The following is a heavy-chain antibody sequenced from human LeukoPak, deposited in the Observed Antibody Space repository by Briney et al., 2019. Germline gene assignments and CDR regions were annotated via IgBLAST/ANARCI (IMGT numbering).Heavy chain of an antibody. D-gene: IGHD2-2*01. CDR3: ARVPHCSSTSCYSLGGDY. CDR1: GFTFSSYA. V-gene: IGHV3-30*04. Sequence: GRSLRLSCAASGFTFSSYAMHWVRQAPGKGLEWVAVISYEGSNKYYADSVKGRFTISRDNSKNTLYLQMNSLRAEDTAVYYCARVPHCSSTSCYSLGGDYWGQGTLVTVSS. J-gene: IGHJ4*02. CDR2: ISYEGSNK.